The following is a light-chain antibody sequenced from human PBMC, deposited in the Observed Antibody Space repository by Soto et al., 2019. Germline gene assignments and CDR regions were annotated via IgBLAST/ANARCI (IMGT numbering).Light chain of an antibody. CDR2: GAS. Sequence: IQLTQSPSSLSASVGDRVTITCRASQAISSYLAWYQQKPGRAPNLLIYGASTLQSGVPSRFSGSGSGTDFTLTISSLQPVDFATYYCQQLNSYPRTFGQGTKVEIK. CDR3: QQLNSYPRT. V-gene: IGKV1-9*01. J-gene: IGKJ1*01. CDR1: QAISSY.